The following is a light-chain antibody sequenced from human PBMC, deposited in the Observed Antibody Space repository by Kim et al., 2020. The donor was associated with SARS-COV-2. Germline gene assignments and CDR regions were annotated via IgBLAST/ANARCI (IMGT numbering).Light chain of an antibody. V-gene: IGKV1-9*01. CDR1: QGISSY. CDR2: AAS. J-gene: IGKJ4*01. Sequence: SVGDRVTITCRARQGISSYLDWYQQKPGKAPKLLIYAASTVQSGVPSRFSGSGSGTDFTLTISSLQPEDFATYYCQQLDTYPPLTFGGGTKVDIK. CDR3: QQLDTYPPLT.